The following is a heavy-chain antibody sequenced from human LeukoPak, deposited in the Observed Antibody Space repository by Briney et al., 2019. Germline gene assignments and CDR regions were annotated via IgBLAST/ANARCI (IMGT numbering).Heavy chain of an antibody. Sequence: RESLKISCKGSGYSFTSYWIGWVRQKPGKGLEWTGIIYPGDSDTRNSPSLQGQVIISVDKSISTAYLQWSSLKASDTAMYYCARSSHYYYGSGPLHAYYFDYWGQGTLVTVSS. D-gene: IGHD3-10*01. J-gene: IGHJ4*02. CDR3: ARSSHYYYGSGPLHAYYFDY. V-gene: IGHV5-51*01. CDR2: IYPGDSDT. CDR1: GYSFTSYW.